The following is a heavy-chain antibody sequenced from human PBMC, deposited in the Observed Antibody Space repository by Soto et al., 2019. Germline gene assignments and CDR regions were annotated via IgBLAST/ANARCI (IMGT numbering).Heavy chain of an antibody. CDR3: ARDKGLLQLGGNYYYAMDV. CDR2: IIPILGIA. Sequence: SVKVSCKASGYTFTIYGINWVRQAPGQGIGWMGRIIPILGIANYAQKFQGRVTITADKSTSTAYMELSSLRSEDTAVYYCARDKGLLQLGGNYYYAMDVWGQGTTVTVSS. CDR1: GYTFTIYG. J-gene: IGHJ6*02. V-gene: IGHV1-69*04. D-gene: IGHD5-12*01.